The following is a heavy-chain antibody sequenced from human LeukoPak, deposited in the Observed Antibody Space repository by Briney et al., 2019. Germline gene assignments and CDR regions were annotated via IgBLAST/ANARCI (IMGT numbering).Heavy chain of an antibody. Sequence: TGGSLRLSCAASGFTFSSYAMSWVRQAPGKGLEWVSAIRGSGSSTHYADSVKGRFTISRDNSKNTLYLQMNSLRAEDTAVYYCAKDLNRGNDWYFDLWGRGTLVTVSS. D-gene: IGHD2/OR15-2a*01. V-gene: IGHV3-23*01. CDR3: AKDLNRGNDWYFDL. CDR2: IRGSGSST. CDR1: GFTFSSYA. J-gene: IGHJ2*01.